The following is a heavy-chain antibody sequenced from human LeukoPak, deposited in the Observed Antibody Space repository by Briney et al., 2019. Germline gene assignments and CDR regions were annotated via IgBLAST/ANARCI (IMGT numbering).Heavy chain of an antibody. CDR1: GGSISSGSYY. D-gene: IGHD5-18*01. CDR2: IYTSGST. J-gene: IGHJ4*02. Sequence: SQTLSLTCTVSGGSISSGSYYWSWIRQPAGKGLEWIGRIYTSGSTNYNPSLKSRVTISVDTSKNQFSLKLSSVTAADTAVYYCASEYSYGQFDYWGQGTVVTVSS. V-gene: IGHV4-61*02. CDR3: ASEYSYGQFDY.